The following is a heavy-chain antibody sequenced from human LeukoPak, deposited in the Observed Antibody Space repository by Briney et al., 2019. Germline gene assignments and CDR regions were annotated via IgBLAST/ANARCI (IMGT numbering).Heavy chain of an antibody. D-gene: IGHD3-10*01. CDR1: GLTVSSNY. CDR2: IYRDGST. J-gene: IGHJ4*02. V-gene: IGHV3-53*01. CDR3: ARDQGLGHYFDS. Sequence: GGSLRLSCAASGLTVSSNYMSWVRQGPGKGLERVSSIYRDGSTYYADSVKGRFTISRDNSKNTVYLQMNSLRAEDTAVYYCARDQGLGHYFDSWGQGTLVTVSS.